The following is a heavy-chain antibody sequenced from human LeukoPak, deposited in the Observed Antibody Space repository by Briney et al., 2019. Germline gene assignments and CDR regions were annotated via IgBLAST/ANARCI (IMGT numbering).Heavy chain of an antibody. J-gene: IGHJ4*02. CDR2: MNPNSGNT. V-gene: IGHV1-8*01. D-gene: IGHD2-2*02. CDR3: ARGRSRCSSTSCYTHGN. Sequence: ASVKVSCKASGYTFTSYDINWVRQATGQGLEWMGWMNPNSGNTGYAQKFQGRVTMTRNTSISTAYMELSSLRSEDTAVYYCARGRSRCSSTSCYTHGNWGQGTLVTVSS. CDR1: GYTFTSYD.